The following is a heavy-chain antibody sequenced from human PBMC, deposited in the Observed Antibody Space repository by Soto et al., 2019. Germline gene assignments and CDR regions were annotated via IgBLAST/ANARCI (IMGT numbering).Heavy chain of an antibody. Sequence: SETLSLTCTVSGGSISSYYWSWIRQPPGKGLEWIGYIYYSGSTNYNPSLKSRVTISVDTSKNQFSLKLSSVTAADTAVYYCARDRCSGGSCYIYDYWGQGTLVTVSS. V-gene: IGHV4-59*01. CDR2: IYYSGST. CDR1: GGSISSYY. J-gene: IGHJ4*02. D-gene: IGHD2-15*01. CDR3: ARDRCSGGSCYIYDY.